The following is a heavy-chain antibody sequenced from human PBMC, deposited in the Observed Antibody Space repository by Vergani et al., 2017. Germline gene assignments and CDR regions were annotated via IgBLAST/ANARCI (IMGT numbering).Heavy chain of an antibody. CDR3: ARDCTSGGCPDNYGMDV. CDR2: ISYDGSKT. J-gene: IGHJ6*02. CDR1: GFKFSQFG. Sequence: QVQLVESGGGVVQPGTSLRLSCEASGFKFSQFGMHWVRQGPGKGLEWVAFISYDGSKTQYADSEKGRFIISRDNTNNSLFLQLRSLRAEDAAVYYCARDCTSGGCPDNYGMDVWGQGATVTVSS. D-gene: IGHD2-8*01. V-gene: IGHV3-33*05.